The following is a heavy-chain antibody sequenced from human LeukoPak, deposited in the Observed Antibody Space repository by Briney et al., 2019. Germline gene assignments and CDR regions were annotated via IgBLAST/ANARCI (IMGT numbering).Heavy chain of an antibody. CDR3: ARGDGATSNPYFDY. CDR1: GYTFTGYS. CDR2: TNPNSGGT. D-gene: IGHD5-12*01. Sequence: ASVKVSCKASGYTFTGYSIHWVRPAPGQGLEWMGWTNPNSGGTNYAQKFQGRVTMTRDTSISTAYMELSRLRSDDTAVYYCARGDGATSNPYFDYWGQGTLVTVSS. V-gene: IGHV1-2*02. J-gene: IGHJ4*02.